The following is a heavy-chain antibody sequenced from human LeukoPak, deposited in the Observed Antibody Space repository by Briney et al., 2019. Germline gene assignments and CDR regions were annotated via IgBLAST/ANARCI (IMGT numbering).Heavy chain of an antibody. Sequence: PSETLSLTCAVYDGSLSGYYWSWIRQSPGKGLEWIGKINHSGSSNYNPSLKSRVTTSVDTSKNQFSLKLTSVTAADTAVYYCARGKSSPHAFDIWGQGTMVTVSS. V-gene: IGHV4-34*01. J-gene: IGHJ3*02. CDR3: ARGKSSPHAFDI. CDR2: INHSGSS. CDR1: DGSLSGYY.